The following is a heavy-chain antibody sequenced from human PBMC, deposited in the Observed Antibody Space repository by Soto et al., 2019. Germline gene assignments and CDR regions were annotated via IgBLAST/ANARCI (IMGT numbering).Heavy chain of an antibody. J-gene: IGHJ1*01. CDR1: GFTFRSYV. CDR3: ARWGTTGGLDV. CDR2: TSYDGSDK. V-gene: IGHV3-30*19. Sequence: QVQLVESGGGVVQPGTSLRVSCVGSGFTFRSYVMHWVRQAPGKGLEWVALTSYDGSDKYYDDSVRGRFTISRDNSRNTVDLQMDSLRLEDTDLYYCARWGTTGGLDVWGQGTRVSVSS. D-gene: IGHD3-16*01.